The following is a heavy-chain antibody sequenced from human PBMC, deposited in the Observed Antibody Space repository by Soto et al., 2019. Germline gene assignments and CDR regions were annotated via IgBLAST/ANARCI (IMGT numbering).Heavy chain of an antibody. CDR3: ALQGVPGMDV. CDR2: ISWDGGST. CDR1: GFPFDDYT. J-gene: IGHJ6*02. V-gene: IGHV3-43*01. Sequence: PGGSLRLSCTASGFPFDDYTMHWVRQAPARGLEWVSLISWDGGSTYYADSVKGRVTISRDSSKNSLYPQMNSLRTADTALYYCALQGVPGMDVWGQGTTVTVSS. D-gene: IGHD3-10*01.